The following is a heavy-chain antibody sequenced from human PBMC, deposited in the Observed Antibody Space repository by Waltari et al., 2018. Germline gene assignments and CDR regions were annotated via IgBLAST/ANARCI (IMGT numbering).Heavy chain of an antibody. CDR2: ISGGGENR. CDR3: AKSVAGSRWGMDV. CDR1: GFIFSNYA. V-gene: IGHV3-23*01. D-gene: IGHD6-19*01. J-gene: IGHJ6*02. Sequence: EVQVLESGGGLVQPGGSLRLSCAASGFIFSNYAMSWVRQAPGKGLGWVSGISGGGENRSYAGSVKGRCTISRDNAKNSLYLQMNSLRAEDTAVYYCAKSVAGSRWGMDVWGQGTTVIVSS.